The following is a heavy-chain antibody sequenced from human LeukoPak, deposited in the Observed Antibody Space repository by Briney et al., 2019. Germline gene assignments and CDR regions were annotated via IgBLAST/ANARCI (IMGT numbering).Heavy chain of an antibody. CDR1: GGTLSSYA. CDR2: IIPIFGTA. D-gene: IGHD5-18*01. CDR3: ARVLLVGYSYGPGDY. V-gene: IGHV1-69*01. Sequence: ASVKVSCKAYGGTLSSYAISWVRQPPGQGLEWMGGIIPIFGTANYAQKFQGRVTITADESTSTAYMELSSLRSEDTAVYYCARVLLVGYSYGPGDYWGQGTLVTVSS. J-gene: IGHJ4*02.